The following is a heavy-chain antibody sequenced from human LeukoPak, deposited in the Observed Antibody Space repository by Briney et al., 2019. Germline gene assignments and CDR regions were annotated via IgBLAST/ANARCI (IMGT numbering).Heavy chain of an antibody. Sequence: GGSLRLSCVASGFTFSSYAMSWVRQAPGKGLEWVSTINTSGGSTYYADSVKGRFTISRDSSKNTLYLQMSSLRAEDTAVYYCARGTFGPDYWGQGTLVTISS. CDR1: GFTFSSYA. CDR3: ARGTFGPDY. J-gene: IGHJ4*02. V-gene: IGHV3-23*01. CDR2: INTSGGST. D-gene: IGHD3-16*01.